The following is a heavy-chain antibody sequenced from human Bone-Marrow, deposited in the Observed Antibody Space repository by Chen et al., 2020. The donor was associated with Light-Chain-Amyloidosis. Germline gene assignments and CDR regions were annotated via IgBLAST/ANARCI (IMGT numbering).Heavy chain of an antibody. V-gene: IGHV3-33*08. CDR1: GFTFSSYG. CDR2: IWYDQSNK. Sequence: QVQLVESGGGVVQPGRSLRLSCAASGFTFSSYGMHWVRQAPGKGLEWVAVIWYDQSNKYYADTVKGRFTISRDNSKTTLYLQMNSLRAEDTAVYYCARDLYYYGSGSYSLGYYYYGMDVWGQGTTVTVTS. CDR3: ARDLYYYGSGSYSLGYYYYGMDV. D-gene: IGHD3-10*01. J-gene: IGHJ6*02.